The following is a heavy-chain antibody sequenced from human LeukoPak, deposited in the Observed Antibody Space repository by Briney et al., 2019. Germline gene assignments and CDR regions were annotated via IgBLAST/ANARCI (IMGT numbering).Heavy chain of an antibody. Sequence: PGGSLRLSCAASGFSFSDSALHWVRQASGKGLEWVGRIRSELSGYVTAYAASVKGRFTISRDDSKNTAYLQMNSLETEDTAVYYCTRHLGDGDYGDFNDYWGQGILVTVSS. CDR3: TRHLGDGDYGDFNDY. CDR1: GFSFSDSA. CDR2: IRSELSGYVT. V-gene: IGHV3-73*01. J-gene: IGHJ4*02. D-gene: IGHD4-17*01.